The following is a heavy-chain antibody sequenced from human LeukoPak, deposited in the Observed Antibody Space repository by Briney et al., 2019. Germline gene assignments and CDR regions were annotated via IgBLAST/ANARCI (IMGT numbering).Heavy chain of an antibody. V-gene: IGHV1-69*04. CDR3: ARVATAAIYYYGMDV. Sequence: VASVKLSCKASGGTFSSYAISWVRQAPGQGLEWMGRIIPILGIANYAQKFQGRVTITADKSTSTAYMELSSLRSEDTAVYYCARVATAAIYYYGMDVWGQGTTVTVSS. CDR2: IIPILGIA. J-gene: IGHJ6*02. D-gene: IGHD6-13*01. CDR1: GGTFSSYA.